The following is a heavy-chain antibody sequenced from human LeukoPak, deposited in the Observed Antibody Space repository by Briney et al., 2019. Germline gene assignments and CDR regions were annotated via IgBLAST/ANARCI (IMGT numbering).Heavy chain of an antibody. CDR1: GYSFTSYW. CDR3: ARHEQLLSRRGYSWYFDY. CDR2: IYPGDSDT. D-gene: IGHD2-2*01. V-gene: IGHV5-51*01. J-gene: IGHJ4*02. Sequence: GGSLKISCKGSGYSFTSYWIGWVRQMPGKGLEWMGIIYPGDSDTRHSPSFQGQVTISADKSISTAYLQWSSLKASDTAMYYCARHEQLLSRRGYSWYFDYGGQGTLVTVSS.